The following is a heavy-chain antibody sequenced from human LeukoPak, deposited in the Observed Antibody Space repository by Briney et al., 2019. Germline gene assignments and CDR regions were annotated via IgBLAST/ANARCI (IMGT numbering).Heavy chain of an antibody. J-gene: IGHJ6*02. D-gene: IGHD3-16*01. CDR2: ISGGGVTT. CDR3: ARNQQLGGHSYYYYGMDA. V-gene: IGHV3-23*01. Sequence: TGGSLRLSCVGSGFTSIAYALTWARQAPGKGLEWVSGISGGGVTTYYADSVKGRFTISRDNSKNTLYLQMNSLRADDTAIYYCARNQQLGGHSYYYYGMDAWGQGTTVTVSS. CDR1: GFTSIAYA.